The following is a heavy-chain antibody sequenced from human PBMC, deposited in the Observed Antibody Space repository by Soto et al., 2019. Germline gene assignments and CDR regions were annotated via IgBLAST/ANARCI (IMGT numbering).Heavy chain of an antibody. CDR3: ARGRRGGYDYQDY. CDR2: ISSSSSYI. CDR1: GFTFSSYS. V-gene: IGHV3-21*01. D-gene: IGHD5-12*01. Sequence: DVQLVESGGGLVKPGGSLRLSCAASGFTFSSYSMNWVRQAPGKGLEWVSSISSSSSYIYYADSVKGRFTISRDNAKNSLYLQMNSLRAEDTAVYYCARGRRGGYDYQDYCGQGTLVTGSS. J-gene: IGHJ4*02.